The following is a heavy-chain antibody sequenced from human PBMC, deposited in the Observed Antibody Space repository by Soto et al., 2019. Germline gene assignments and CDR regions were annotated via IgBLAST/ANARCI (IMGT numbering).Heavy chain of an antibody. J-gene: IGHJ3*02. Sequence: SETLSLTCTVSGSSISSSSYYWGWFRQPPGKGLEWIGSIYYSGSTYYNPSLKSRVTISVDTSKNQFSLKLSSVTAADTAVYYCARRGYYAISAFDIWGQGTMVT. CDR2: IYYSGST. D-gene: IGHD2-8*01. CDR3: ARRGYYAISAFDI. V-gene: IGHV4-39*01. CDR1: GSSISSSSYY.